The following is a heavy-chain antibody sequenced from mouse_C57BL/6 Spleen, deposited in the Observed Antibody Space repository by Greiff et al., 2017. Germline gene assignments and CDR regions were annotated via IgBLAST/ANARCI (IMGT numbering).Heavy chain of an antibody. CDR2: INPNNGGT. D-gene: IGHD2-3*01. Sequence: EVKVVESGPELVKPGASVKIPCKASGYTFTDYNMDWVKQSHGKGLEWIGDINPNNGGTIYNQTFKGKATLTVDKSSSTAYMELRSLTSEDTAVYYCARSGDGYYVRPFAYWGQGTLVTVSA. CDR3: ARSGDGYYVRPFAY. J-gene: IGHJ3*01. CDR1: GYTFTDYN. V-gene: IGHV1-18*01.